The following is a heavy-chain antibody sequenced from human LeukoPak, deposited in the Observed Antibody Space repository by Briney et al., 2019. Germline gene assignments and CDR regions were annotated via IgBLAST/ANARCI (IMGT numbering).Heavy chain of an antibody. Sequence: GESLKISCKGSGYSFTSYWIGCVRQMPGKGQEWMGIIYPGDSDTRYSPSFQGQVTISADKSISTAYLQWSSLTASDTAMYYCARSIAAAGHFDYWGQGTLVTVSS. CDR1: GYSFTSYW. CDR2: IYPGDSDT. J-gene: IGHJ4*02. D-gene: IGHD6-13*01. CDR3: ARSIAAAGHFDY. V-gene: IGHV5-51*01.